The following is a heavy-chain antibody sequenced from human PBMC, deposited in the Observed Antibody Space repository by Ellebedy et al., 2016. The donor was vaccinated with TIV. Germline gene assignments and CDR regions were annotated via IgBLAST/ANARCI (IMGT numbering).Heavy chain of an antibody. J-gene: IGHJ3*01. CDR2: ISIYNENT. CDR3: ARLPCGSTSCGGAAYDF. D-gene: IGHD2-2*01. CDR1: GYTLFYYG. Sequence: ASVKVSCTASGYTLFYYGINWVRQAPGQGLEWMGWISIYNENTNYAAKFQGRVTMTTDRSTSTAYMELRSLGSDDTAVYYCARLPCGSTSCGGAAYDFWGQGTAVTVSS. V-gene: IGHV1-18*04.